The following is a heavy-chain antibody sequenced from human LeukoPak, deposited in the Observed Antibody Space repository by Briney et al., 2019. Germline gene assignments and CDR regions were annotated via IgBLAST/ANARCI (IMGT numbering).Heavy chain of an antibody. CDR3: ARTQYCSSTSCYFGYFDY. J-gene: IGHJ4*02. CDR1: GGSVSSAXXX. D-gene: IGHD2-2*01. Sequence: SETLSLTCTVSGGSVSSAXXXXSWIRQPPGXGXXXXXXXXYTGSTNYNPSLKSRVTISLDTSKNQFSLKLSSVTAADTAVYYCARTQYCSSTSCYFGYFDYWGQGTLVTVSS. V-gene: IGHV4-61*01. CDR2: XXYTGST.